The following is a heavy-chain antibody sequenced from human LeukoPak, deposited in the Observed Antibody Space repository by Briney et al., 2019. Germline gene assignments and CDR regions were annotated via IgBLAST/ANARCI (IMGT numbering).Heavy chain of an antibody. Sequence: GRSLRLSCAASGFTFSSYAMHWVCQAPGKGLEWVAVISYDGSNKYYADSVKGRFTISRDNSKNTLYLQMNSLRAEDTAVYYCASIAAAGVDYYYYYYMDVWGKGTTVTVSS. D-gene: IGHD6-6*01. J-gene: IGHJ6*03. CDR1: GFTFSSYA. V-gene: IGHV3-30-3*01. CDR2: ISYDGSNK. CDR3: ASIAAAGVDYYYYYYMDV.